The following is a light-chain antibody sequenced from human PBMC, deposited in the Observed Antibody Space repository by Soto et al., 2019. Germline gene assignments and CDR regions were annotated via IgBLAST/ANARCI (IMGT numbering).Light chain of an antibody. V-gene: IGKV2-28*01. CDR2: LAS. CDR1: QSLLHSNGYNY. J-gene: IGKJ2*01. CDR3: MQAPQNPPYT. Sequence: DIVMTQSPLSLPVTPGEPASISCRFSQSLLHSNGYNYLDWYLQKPGQSPQLLIYLASIRASGVPDRFSGSGSGTDFTLKISRVEAEDVGVYYCMQAPQNPPYTFGQGTKVEIK.